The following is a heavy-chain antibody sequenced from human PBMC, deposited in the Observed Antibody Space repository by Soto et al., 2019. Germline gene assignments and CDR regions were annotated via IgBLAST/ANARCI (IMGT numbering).Heavy chain of an antibody. Sequence: GGSLRLSCAASGFTFSSYGMHWVRQAPGKGLEWVAVISYDGSNKYYADSVKGRFTISRDNSKNTLYLQMNSLRAEDTAVYYCAKNPTRDIVVVVAPTDYYGMDGWGQGTTGTVS. V-gene: IGHV3-30*18. J-gene: IGHJ6*02. CDR2: ISYDGSNK. CDR1: GFTFSSYG. D-gene: IGHD2-15*01. CDR3: AKNPTRDIVVVVAPTDYYGMDG.